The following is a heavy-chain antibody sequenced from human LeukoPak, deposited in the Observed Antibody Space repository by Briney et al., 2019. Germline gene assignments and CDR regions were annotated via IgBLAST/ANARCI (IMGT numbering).Heavy chain of an antibody. Sequence: GGSLRLSCAASGFTFSSYGMHWVRQAPGKGLEWVSSISSSSSYIYYADSVKGRFTISRDNAKNSLYLQMNSLRAEDTAVYYCARDSFEWSMIVVVLAMGAFDIWGQGTMVTVSS. CDR3: ARDSFEWSMIVVVLAMGAFDI. V-gene: IGHV3-21*01. CDR1: GFTFSSYG. CDR2: ISSSSSYI. D-gene: IGHD3-22*01. J-gene: IGHJ3*02.